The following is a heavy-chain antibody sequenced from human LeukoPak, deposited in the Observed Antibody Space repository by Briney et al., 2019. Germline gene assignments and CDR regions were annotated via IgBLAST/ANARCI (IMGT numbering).Heavy chain of an antibody. Sequence: GGSLRLSCAASGFTFSSYDMSWVRQAPGKGLEWVSAISGSGGNTYYADSVKGRFTMSRDNSKNTLYLQMNSLRAEDTAVYYCAKERGLSGSYPFDYWGQGTLVTVSS. J-gene: IGHJ4*02. CDR2: ISGSGGNT. CDR3: AKERGLSGSYPFDY. D-gene: IGHD1-26*01. CDR1: GFTFSSYD. V-gene: IGHV3-23*01.